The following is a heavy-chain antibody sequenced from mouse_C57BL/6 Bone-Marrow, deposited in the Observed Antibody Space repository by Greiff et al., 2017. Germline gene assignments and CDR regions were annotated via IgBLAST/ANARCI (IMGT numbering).Heavy chain of an antibody. CDR3: ARDYGSSPWFAY. CDR2: IYPRSGNT. J-gene: IGHJ3*01. D-gene: IGHD1-1*01. V-gene: IGHV1-81*01. Sequence: VKLMESGAELARPGASVKLSCTASGYTFTSYGISWVKQRTGQGLAWIGEIYPRSGNTYYNEKFKGKATLTADKASSTAYMVLRSLTSEDSAVYFCARDYGSSPWFAYWGQGTLVTVSA. CDR1: GYTFTSYG.